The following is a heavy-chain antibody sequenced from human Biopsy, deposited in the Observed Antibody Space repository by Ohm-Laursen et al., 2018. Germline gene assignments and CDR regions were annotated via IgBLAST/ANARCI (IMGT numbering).Heavy chain of an antibody. J-gene: IGHJ1*01. V-gene: IGHV4-59*08. CDR2: ISHTGYT. Sequence: SETLSLTWTVSGGSISSDYWSWIRQSPGKGLEWIGYISHTGYTSYKSSLKSRVTISLDTSRKHFSLRLTSLAAADTAVYYCARGSNEYGGLYFPHWGQGTLVTVSS. D-gene: IGHD4-23*01. CDR1: GGSISSDY. CDR3: ARGSNEYGGLYFPH.